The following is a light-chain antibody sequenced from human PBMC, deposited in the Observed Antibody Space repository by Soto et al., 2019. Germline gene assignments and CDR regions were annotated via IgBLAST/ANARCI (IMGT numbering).Light chain of an antibody. CDR3: TSYASGSSHVV. J-gene: IGLJ2*01. CDR1: SSDIGGYDY. V-gene: IGLV2-14*01. Sequence: QSALTQPASVSGSHGHSITLSCTGTSSDIGGYDYVSWYQRHPGKAPKLIIYDVNNRPSGVSNRFSGSKSGNTASLTISGLQAEDEADYYCTSYASGSSHVVFGGGTKLTVL. CDR2: DVN.